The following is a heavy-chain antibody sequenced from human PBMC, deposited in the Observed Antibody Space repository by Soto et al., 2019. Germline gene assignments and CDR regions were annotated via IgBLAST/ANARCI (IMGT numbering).Heavy chain of an antibody. V-gene: IGHV1-69*02. CDR3: ARVDSSGETFDY. Sequence: QVQLVQSGAEVKKPGSSVKVSCKASGGTFSSYTISWVRQAPGQGLEWMGRIIPILGIANYAQKFQGRVTIXAXXSTSTAYMELSSLRSEDTAVYYWARVDSSGETFDYWGQGTLVTVSS. D-gene: IGHD3-22*01. CDR1: GGTFSSYT. J-gene: IGHJ4*02. CDR2: IIPILGIA.